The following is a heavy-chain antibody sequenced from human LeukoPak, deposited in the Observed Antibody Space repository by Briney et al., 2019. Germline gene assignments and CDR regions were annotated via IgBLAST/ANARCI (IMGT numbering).Heavy chain of an antibody. CDR2: ISYDGSNK. Sequence: GGSLRLSCAASGFTFSSYGMHWVRQAPGKGLEWVAVISYDGSNKYYADSVKGRFTISRDNSKNTLYLQMNSLRAEDTAVYYCAKDIWELLRVRLAFDIWGQGTMVTVSS. J-gene: IGHJ3*02. D-gene: IGHD1-26*01. CDR1: GFTFSSYG. CDR3: AKDIWELLRVRLAFDI. V-gene: IGHV3-30*18.